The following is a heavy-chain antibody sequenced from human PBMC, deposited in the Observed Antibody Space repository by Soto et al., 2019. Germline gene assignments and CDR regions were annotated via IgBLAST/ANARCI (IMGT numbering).Heavy chain of an antibody. D-gene: IGHD1-1*01. CDR1: GFTFSSYA. J-gene: IGHJ4*02. CDR3: ARELERVFDY. Sequence: QVQLVESGGGVVQPGRSLRLSCVASGFTFSSYAMHWVRQAPGKGLEWVAVIAYDGRNKYYADSVKGRFTISRDNYKNTLYLQMNSLRIEDTAVYYCARELERVFDYWGQGTLVTVSS. V-gene: IGHV3-30*04. CDR2: IAYDGRNK.